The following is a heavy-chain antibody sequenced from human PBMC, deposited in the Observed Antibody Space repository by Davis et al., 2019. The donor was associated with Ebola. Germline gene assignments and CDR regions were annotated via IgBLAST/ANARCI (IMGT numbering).Heavy chain of an antibody. CDR3: AKEMGYCSGGSCYPTGYYYGMDV. CDR2: ISSSSSYI. CDR1: GFTFSSYS. Sequence: GGSLRLSCAASGFTFSSYSMNWVRQPPGKGLEWVSSISSSSSYIYYADSVKGRFTISRDNAKHSLYLQMNSLRAEDTALYYCAKEMGYCSGGSCYPTGYYYGMDVWGQGTTVTVSS. J-gene: IGHJ6*02. D-gene: IGHD2-15*01. V-gene: IGHV3-21*04.